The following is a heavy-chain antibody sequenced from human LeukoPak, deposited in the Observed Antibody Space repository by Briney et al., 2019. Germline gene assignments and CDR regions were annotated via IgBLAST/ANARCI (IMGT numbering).Heavy chain of an antibody. D-gene: IGHD6-19*01. CDR1: GFTFSSYW. J-gene: IGHJ5*02. CDR2: INSDGSNT. V-gene: IGHV3-74*01. CDR3: ARGQAVAGKDKWFDP. Sequence: PGGSLRLSCAASGFTFSSYWMHWVRQAPGQGLMWVSRINSDGSNTNYADSVKGRFTISRDNAKNTLYLQMNSLRAEDTAVYYCARGQAVAGKDKWFDPWGQGTLVTVSS.